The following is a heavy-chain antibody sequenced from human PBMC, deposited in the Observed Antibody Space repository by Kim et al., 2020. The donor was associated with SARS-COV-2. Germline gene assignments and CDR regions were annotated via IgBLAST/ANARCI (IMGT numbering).Heavy chain of an antibody. CDR1: GFTFSSYS. CDR3: ARDWSDNWNDDLPHYYYYYMDV. CDR2: ISSSSSYI. Sequence: GGSLRLSCAASGFTFSSYSMNWVRQAPGKGLEWVSSISSSSSYIYYADSVKGRFTISRDNAKNSLYLQMNSLRAEDTAVYYCARDWSDNWNDDLPHYYYYYMDVWGKGTTVTVSS. D-gene: IGHD1-1*01. V-gene: IGHV3-21*01. J-gene: IGHJ6*03.